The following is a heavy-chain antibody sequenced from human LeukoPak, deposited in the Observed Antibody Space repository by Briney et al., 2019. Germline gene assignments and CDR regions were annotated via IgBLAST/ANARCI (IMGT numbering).Heavy chain of an antibody. V-gene: IGHV3-23*01. CDR2: ISGSGSSA. Sequence: GSLRLSCAASGFTFSNYAMSWVRQAPGKGLEWVSTISGSGSSAYYADSVKGRFTISRDNSKNTLYLQMNSLRAEDTAIYYCAQTRLWFGELSTFDFWGQGTLVTVSS. CDR3: AQTRLWFGELSTFDF. J-gene: IGHJ4*02. D-gene: IGHD3-10*01. CDR1: GFTFSNYA.